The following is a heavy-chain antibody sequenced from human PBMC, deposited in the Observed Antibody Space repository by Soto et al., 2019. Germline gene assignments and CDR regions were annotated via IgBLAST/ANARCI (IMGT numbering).Heavy chain of an antibody. J-gene: IGHJ3*02. CDR1: GYSFTSYW. V-gene: IGHV5-10-1*01. CDR3: ARLGGEQLSFDI. Sequence: LKISCKGSGYSFTSYWIIWVRQMPGKGLEWMGRIDPSDSYTNYSPSFQGHVTISADKSISTAYLQWSSLKASDTAMYYCARLGGEQLSFDIWGLGTMVTVSS. D-gene: IGHD5-18*01. CDR2: IDPSDSYT.